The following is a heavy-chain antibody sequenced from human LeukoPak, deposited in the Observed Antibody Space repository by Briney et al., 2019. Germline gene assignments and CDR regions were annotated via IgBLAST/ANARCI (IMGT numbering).Heavy chain of an antibody. V-gene: IGHV3-30*18. CDR1: GFTFNSYG. D-gene: IGHD6-19*01. CDR2: ISYDGSNK. CDR3: AKEHTVAGPYFDY. J-gene: IGHJ4*02. Sequence: GRSLRLSCAASGFTFNSYGMHWVRQAPGKGLEWVAVISYDGSNKYYADSVKGRFTISRDNSKNTLYLQMNSLRAEDTAVYYCAKEHTVAGPYFDYWGQGTLVTVSS.